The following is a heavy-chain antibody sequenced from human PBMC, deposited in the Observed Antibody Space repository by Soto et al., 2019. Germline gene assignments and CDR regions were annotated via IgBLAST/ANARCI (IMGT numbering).Heavy chain of an antibody. CDR3: ARGQRFSDSFDP. CDR2: IYSSGGT. CDR1: GGAISGYY. J-gene: IGHJ5*02. Sequence: LSLTCTVSGGAISGYYWTWIRQSAGKGLEWIGRIYSSGGTKYNPSLQSRVTMSLNTSKNQFSLRLTSVTAADTAVYYCARGQRFSDSFDPWGQGTLVTVSS. V-gene: IGHV4-4*07. D-gene: IGHD3-3*01.